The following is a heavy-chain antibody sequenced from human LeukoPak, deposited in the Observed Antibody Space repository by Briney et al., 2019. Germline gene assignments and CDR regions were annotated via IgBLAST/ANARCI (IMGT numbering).Heavy chain of an antibody. CDR2: ISGSGGST. CDR1: GFTFSSYS. D-gene: IGHD6-6*01. Sequence: PGGSLRLSCAASGFTFSSYSMSWVRQAPGKGLEWVSAISGSGGSTYYADSVKGRFTISRDNSKNTLYLQMNSLRAEDTAVYYCATSYRSSSGLYYFDYWGQGTLVTVSS. J-gene: IGHJ4*02. V-gene: IGHV3-23*01. CDR3: ATSYRSSSGLYYFDY.